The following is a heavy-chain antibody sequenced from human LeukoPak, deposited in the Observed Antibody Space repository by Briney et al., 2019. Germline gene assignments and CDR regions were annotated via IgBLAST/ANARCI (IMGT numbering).Heavy chain of an antibody. CDR1: AGSISSGEYY. J-gene: IGHJ6*03. CDR2: IYYSGRT. V-gene: IGHV4-30-4*08. Sequence: SETLSLTCTVSAGSISSGEYYWSWIRQPPGKGLEWIGYIYYSGRTYYNPSLKSRLATTVDMSKNQFSLKLNSVTAADTAVYYCARYYDFLSYMDVWGKGTTVTVSS. CDR3: ARYYDFLSYMDV. D-gene: IGHD3-3*01.